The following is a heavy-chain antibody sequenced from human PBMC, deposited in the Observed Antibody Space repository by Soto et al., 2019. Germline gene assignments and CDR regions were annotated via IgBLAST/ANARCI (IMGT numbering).Heavy chain of an antibody. J-gene: IGHJ6*02. CDR3: ALPRYYYYGMDV. CDR1: GFTFSSYW. V-gene: IGHV3-74*01. Sequence: GGSLRLSCAASGFTFSSYWMHWVRQAPGKGLVWVSRINSDGSSTSYADSVKGRFTISRDNAKNTLYLQMNSLRAEDTAVYYCALPRYYYYGMDVWGQGTTVTVS. CDR2: INSDGSST.